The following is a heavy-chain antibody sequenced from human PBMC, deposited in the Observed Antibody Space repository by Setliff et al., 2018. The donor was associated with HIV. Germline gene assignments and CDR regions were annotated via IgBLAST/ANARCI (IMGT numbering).Heavy chain of an antibody. D-gene: IGHD1-26*01. J-gene: IGHJ6*03. Sequence: SETLSLTCTVSGGSVSSYHWTWIRQPPGKGLEWIGYLYYSGSTYYNPSLKSRVTISIDTSKKQLSLKLNSVTAADTAVYYCARAMGANWSYYYMDVWGKGTTVTVSS. CDR1: GGSVSSYH. CDR2: LYYSGST. V-gene: IGHV4-59*02. CDR3: ARAMGANWSYYYMDV.